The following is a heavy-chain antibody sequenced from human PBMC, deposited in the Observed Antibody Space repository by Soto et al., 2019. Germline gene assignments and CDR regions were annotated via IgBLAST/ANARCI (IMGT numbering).Heavy chain of an antibody. CDR2: IYYSGST. J-gene: IGHJ4*02. CDR3: ARLGAPIVGASYVIDY. CDR1: GGSISSGDYY. V-gene: IGHV4-30-4*01. Sequence: SETLSLTCTVSGGSISSGDYYWSWIRQPPGKGLEWIGYIYYSGSTYYNPSLKSRVTISVDTSKNQFSLKLSSVTAADTAVYYCARLGAPIVGASYVIDYWGQGTLVTVSS. D-gene: IGHD1-26*01.